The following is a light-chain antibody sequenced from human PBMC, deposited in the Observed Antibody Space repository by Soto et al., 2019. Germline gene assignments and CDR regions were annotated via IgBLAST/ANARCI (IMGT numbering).Light chain of an antibody. Sequence: QPVLTQSSSASASLGSSVKLTCTLSSGHSGYIIAWHQQQPGTAPRYLMKLENSGGYKKGSGVPDRFSGSSSGADRYLIISILQSEDEADYFCETWDSNTRVFGGGTKLTVL. CDR1: SGHSGYI. CDR2: LENSGGY. J-gene: IGLJ3*02. CDR3: ETWDSNTRV. V-gene: IGLV4-60*03.